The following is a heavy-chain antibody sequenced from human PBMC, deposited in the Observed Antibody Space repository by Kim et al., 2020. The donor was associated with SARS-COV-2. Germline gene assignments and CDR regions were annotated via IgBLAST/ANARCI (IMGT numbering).Heavy chain of an antibody. CDR1: GGSTNGYY. Sequence: SETLSLTCTVSGGSTNGYYWSWIRQPPGKGLEWVGDFYGAGHSDSNPSPKSRVTISVDTSKKQLSLKLTSATAADTAVDYSARHVKQMATPGAVDGRDI. D-gene: IGHD5-12*01. CDR2: FYGAGHS. J-gene: IGHJ3*02. V-gene: IGHV4-59*08. CDR3: ARHVKQMATPGAVDGRDI.